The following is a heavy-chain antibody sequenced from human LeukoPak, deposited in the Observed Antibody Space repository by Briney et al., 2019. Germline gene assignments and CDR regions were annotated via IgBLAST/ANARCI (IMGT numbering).Heavy chain of an antibody. V-gene: IGHV4-59*01. D-gene: IGHD2-2*01. CDR3: ARMGDCSSTSCTPRYYYYGMDV. CDR1: GGSISSYY. J-gene: IGHJ6*04. CDR2: IYYSGST. Sequence: PSETLSLTCTVSGGSISSYYWSWIRQPPGKGLEWIGYIYYSGSTNYNPSLKSRVTISVDTSKNQFPLKLSSVTAADTAVYYCARMGDCSSTSCTPRYYYYGMDVWGKGTTVTVSS.